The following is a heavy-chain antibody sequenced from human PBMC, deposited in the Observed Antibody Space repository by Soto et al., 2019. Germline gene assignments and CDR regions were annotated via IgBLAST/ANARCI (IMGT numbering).Heavy chain of an antibody. CDR1: GYTFTSYG. V-gene: IGHV1-18*01. CDR3: ARDLWFGESTNDAFDI. CDR2: ISAYNGNT. J-gene: IGHJ3*02. Sequence: ASVKVSCKASGYTFTSYGISWVRQAPGQGLEWMGWISAYNGNTNYAQKLQGRVTMTTDTSTSTAYMGLRSLRSDDTAVYYCARDLWFGESTNDAFDIWGQGTMVTVSS. D-gene: IGHD3-10*01.